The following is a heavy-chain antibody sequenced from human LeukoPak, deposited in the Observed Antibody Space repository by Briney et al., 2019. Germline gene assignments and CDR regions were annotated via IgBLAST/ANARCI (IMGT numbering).Heavy chain of an antibody. CDR2: IYHTGST. V-gene: IGHV4-59*02. D-gene: IGHD6-13*01. CDR1: GGSVSDYY. Sequence: SETLSLTCTISGGSVSDYYWSWIRQSPGKGLEWIGYIYHTGSTSYSPSLKSRVTISADTSQNQFSLKLSSVTAADTAVYYCATTDSSSWDYYYYYMDVWGKGTTVTVSS. CDR3: ATTDSSSWDYYYYYMDV. J-gene: IGHJ6*03.